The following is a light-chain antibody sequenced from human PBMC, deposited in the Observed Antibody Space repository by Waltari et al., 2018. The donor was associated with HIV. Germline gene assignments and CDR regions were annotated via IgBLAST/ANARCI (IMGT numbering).Light chain of an antibody. CDR3: QEYETWTKT. J-gene: IGKJ1*01. CDR1: QNIKSN. CDR2: SAS. V-gene: IGKV3-15*01. Sequence: DIVMTQSPATLSVSPGERATLSCRASQNIKSNLAWFQQLPGQAPRLLISSASIRATDIPPRFRGSGSGTDFTLTSSSLQSEDFAIYYCQEYETWTKTFGQGTKVEMK.